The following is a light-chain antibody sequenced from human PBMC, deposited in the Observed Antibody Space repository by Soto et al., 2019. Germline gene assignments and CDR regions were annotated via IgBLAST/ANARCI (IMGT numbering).Light chain of an antibody. Sequence: IVLTQSPGTLSVSPGERVTLSCTASQSVGNNLAWHKQKPGQAPRLLSYGASTRATGFPARFSGSGSGTEFTLTISSLKSEDFAVYYCQQYNGWPITFGQGTRLEIK. CDR2: GAS. CDR1: QSVGNN. J-gene: IGKJ5*01. V-gene: IGKV3-15*01. CDR3: QQYNGWPIT.